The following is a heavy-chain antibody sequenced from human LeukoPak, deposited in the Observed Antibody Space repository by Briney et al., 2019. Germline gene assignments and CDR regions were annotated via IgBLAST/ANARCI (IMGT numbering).Heavy chain of an antibody. CDR1: GFTVNSNY. CDR2: LYSDGRT. V-gene: IGHV3-53*01. J-gene: IGHJ4*02. Sequence: GGSLRLSCAASGFTVNSNYMNWVRQAPGKGLEWVSVLYSDGRTYYADSVKGRFTISRDASKNTLYLQVNSLRAEDTAVYYCARGGGYYPIDYWGQGTLVTVSS. CDR3: ARGGGYYPIDY. D-gene: IGHD2-15*01.